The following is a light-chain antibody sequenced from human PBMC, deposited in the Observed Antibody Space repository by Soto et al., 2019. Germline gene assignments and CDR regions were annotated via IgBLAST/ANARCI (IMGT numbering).Light chain of an antibody. V-gene: IGLV2-14*01. CDR1: VSDVGGYNA. J-gene: IGLJ1*01. CDR3: SSYASGAIYV. CDR2: DVS. Sequence: QSALTQPASVSGSPGQSITISCTGSVSDVGGYNAVSWYQQHPGKAPKLVIYDVSRRPSGVSNRFSGSKSDNTASLTISGLQAEDEADYYCSSYASGAIYVFGPGTKLTVL.